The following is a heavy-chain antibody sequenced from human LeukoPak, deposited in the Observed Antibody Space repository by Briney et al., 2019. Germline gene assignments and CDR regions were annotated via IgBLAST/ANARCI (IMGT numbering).Heavy chain of an antibody. D-gene: IGHD6-13*01. CDR2: IYYSGST. J-gene: IGHJ4*02. V-gene: IGHV4-59*11. CDR3: ARAPEAAAGYYFDY. CDR1: GGSISSHY. Sequence: SETLSLTCTVSGGSISSHYWSWIRQPPGKGLEWIGYIYYSGSTNYNPSLKSRVTISVDTSKNQFSLKLSSVTAADTALYYCARAPEAAAGYYFDYWGQGTLVTVSS.